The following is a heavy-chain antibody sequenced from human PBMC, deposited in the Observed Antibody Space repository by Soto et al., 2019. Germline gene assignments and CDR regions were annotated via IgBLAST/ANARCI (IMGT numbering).Heavy chain of an antibody. V-gene: IGHV3-48*01. CDR1: GFTFSSYS. CDR3: VVLDHYYYYYMDV. J-gene: IGHJ6*03. CDR2: ISSSSSTI. Sequence: GGSLRLSCAASGFTFSSYSMNWVRQAPGKGLEWVSYISSSSSTIYYADSVKGRFTISRDNAKNSLYLQMNSLRAEDTAVYYCVVLDHYYYYYMDVWGKGTTVTVSS.